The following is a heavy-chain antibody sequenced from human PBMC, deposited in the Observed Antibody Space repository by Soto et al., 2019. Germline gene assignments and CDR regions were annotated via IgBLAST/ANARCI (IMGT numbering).Heavy chain of an antibody. CDR3: ARSYGDLPDY. V-gene: IGHV4-59*08. J-gene: IGHJ4*02. CDR2: IYYSGST. Sequence: QVQPQESGPGLVKPSETLSLNCSVSGGSIGTYFWGWIRQPPGKGLEWIGHIYYSGSTSYNPSLRSRVTISLDTSKNQFSLRLRSVSAADTAVYYCARSYGDLPDYWGQGTLVTVSS. CDR1: GGSIGTYF. D-gene: IGHD4-17*01.